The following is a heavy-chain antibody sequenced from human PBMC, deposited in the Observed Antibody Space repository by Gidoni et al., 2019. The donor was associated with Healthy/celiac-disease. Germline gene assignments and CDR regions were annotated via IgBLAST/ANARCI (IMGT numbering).Heavy chain of an antibody. J-gene: IGHJ3*02. CDR3: AKDESITMIVVGDAFDI. CDR1: GFPFSSHA. CDR2: SSGSGGST. V-gene: IGHV3-23*01. Sequence: EVQLLESGGGLVQHGGSLRLPGAASGFPFSSHAMSWVRQAPGKGLEWVSASSGSGGSTYYADSVKGRFTISRDNSKNTLYLQMNSLRAEDTAVYYCAKDESITMIVVGDAFDIWGQGTMVTVSS. D-gene: IGHD3-22*01.